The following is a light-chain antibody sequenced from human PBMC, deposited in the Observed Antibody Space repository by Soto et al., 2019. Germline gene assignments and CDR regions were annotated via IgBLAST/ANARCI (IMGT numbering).Light chain of an antibody. J-gene: IGLJ3*02. Sequence: HSALTQPRSVSGSPGQSVNISCTGTNSDVGGYNFVSWYQQLPGKAPKLMISAVSQRPSGVPDRFSGSKSGNTASLTISGLQADYEADYVCCAYTASDIWVFGGGTKLTVL. CDR1: NSDVGGYNF. CDR2: AVS. CDR3: CAYTASDIWV. V-gene: IGLV2-11*01.